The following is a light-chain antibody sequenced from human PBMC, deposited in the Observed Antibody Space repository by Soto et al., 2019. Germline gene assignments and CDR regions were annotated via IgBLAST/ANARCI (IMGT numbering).Light chain of an antibody. CDR2: VAS. J-gene: IGKJ1*01. Sequence: SLTDLCLSTRESATLYCWASQRVSRTLARYQQKPGPAPRLLIYVASTRVTGVPARFSGRGSGTEFILIISSLQSEDFAVYYCQHYNNWPPWTFGQRAKV. CDR1: QRVSRT. CDR3: QHYNNWPPWT. V-gene: IGKV3-15*01.